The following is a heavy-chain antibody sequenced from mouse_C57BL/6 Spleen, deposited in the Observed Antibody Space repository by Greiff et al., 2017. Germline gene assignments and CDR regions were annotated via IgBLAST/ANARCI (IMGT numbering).Heavy chain of an antibody. CDR2: IYPGDGDT. J-gene: IGHJ4*01. CDR1: GYAFSSSW. D-gene: IGHD1-1*01. V-gene: IGHV1-82*01. CDR3: AKNPVSSYSYCYAMDY. Sequence: QVQLQQSGPELVKPGASVKISCKASGYAFSSSWMNWVKQRPGKGLEWIGRIYPGDGDTNYNGKFKGKATLTADKSSSTAYMQLSSLTSEDSAVYFCAKNPVSSYSYCYAMDYWGQGTSVTVSS.